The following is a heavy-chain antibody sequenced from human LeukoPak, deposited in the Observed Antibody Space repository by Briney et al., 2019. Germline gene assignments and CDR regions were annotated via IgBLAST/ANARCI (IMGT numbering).Heavy chain of an antibody. CDR2: ISSSGSTI. CDR3: ASDSARNWFDP. J-gene: IGHJ5*02. Sequence: GGSLRLSCAASGFTFSDYYMSWIRQAPGKGLEWVSYISSSGSTIYYADSVKGRFTISRDNAKNSLYLQMNSLRAEDTAVYYCASDSARNWFDPWGQGTLVTVSS. CDR1: GFTFSDYY. V-gene: IGHV3-11*04.